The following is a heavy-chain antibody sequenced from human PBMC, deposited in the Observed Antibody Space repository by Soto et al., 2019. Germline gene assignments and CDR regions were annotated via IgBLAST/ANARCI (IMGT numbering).Heavy chain of an antibody. CDR1: GYTFSNYG. Sequence: QVPLVQSGGEVKRPGASVKVSCKTSGYTFSNYGITWVRQAPGQPLEWLGWISLYSDGTNYAQKFKGSVSMTTDTSPTTAYMELRSLRSDDTAVYYCARVVPGAEAWFGPWGQGTLVTVSS. V-gene: IGHV1-18*01. CDR3: ARVVPGAEAWFGP. J-gene: IGHJ5*02. CDR2: ISLYSDGT. D-gene: IGHD2-2*01.